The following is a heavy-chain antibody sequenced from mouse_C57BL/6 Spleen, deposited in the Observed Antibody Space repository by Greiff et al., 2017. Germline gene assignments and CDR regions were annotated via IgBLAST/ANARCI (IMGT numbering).Heavy chain of an antibody. J-gene: IGHJ2*01. CDR3: ATTMITTNYFDY. CDR1: GFTFSSYG. V-gene: IGHV5-6*01. Sequence: EVKLVESGGDLVKPGGSLKLSCAASGFTFSSYGMSWVRQTPDKRLEWVATISSGGSYTYYPDSVKGRFTISRDNAKNTLYLQMSSLKSEDTAMYNCATTMITTNYFDYWGQGTTLTVSS. CDR2: ISSGGSYT. D-gene: IGHD2-4*01.